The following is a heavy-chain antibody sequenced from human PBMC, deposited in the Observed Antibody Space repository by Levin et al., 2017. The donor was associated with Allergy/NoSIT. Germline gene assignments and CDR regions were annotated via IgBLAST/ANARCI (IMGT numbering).Heavy chain of an antibody. CDR2: INPSGGST. V-gene: IGHV1-46*01. CDR3: ARDLPHVLRYFDWLLDYDYGMDV. Sequence: ASVKVSCKASGYTFTSYYMHWVRQAPGQGLEWMGIINPSGGSTSYAQKFQGRVTMTRDTSTSTVYMELSSLRSEDTAVYYCARDLPHVLRYFDWLLDYDYGMDVWGQGTTVTVSS. CDR1: GYTFTSYY. J-gene: IGHJ6*02. D-gene: IGHD3-9*01.